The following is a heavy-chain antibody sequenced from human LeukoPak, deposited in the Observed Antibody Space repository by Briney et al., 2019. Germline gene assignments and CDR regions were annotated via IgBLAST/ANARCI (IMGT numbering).Heavy chain of an antibody. Sequence: SETLSLTCTVSGGSISSYYWSWIRQPPGMGLEWIGYIYYSGSTNYNPSLKSRVTISVDTSKNQFSLKLSSVTAADAVVYYCARRGIAAAGTFDYWGQGTLVTVSS. CDR2: IYYSGST. J-gene: IGHJ4*02. CDR1: GGSISSYY. CDR3: ARRGIAAAGTFDY. D-gene: IGHD6-13*01. V-gene: IGHV4-59*08.